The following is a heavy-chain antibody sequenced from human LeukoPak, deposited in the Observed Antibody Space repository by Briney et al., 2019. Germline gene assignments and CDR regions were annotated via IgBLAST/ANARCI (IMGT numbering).Heavy chain of an antibody. CDR3: ARYCSSTKCPFDY. CDR2: IHHSGTA. Sequence: SQTLSLTCTVSGGSISSGFYFWSWIRQHPGKGLEWVGYIHHSGTAFYNPSLESRVSISMDTPKNEFSLRLSAVTDADTAVYYCARYCSSTKCPFDYWGQGTLVNVSS. V-gene: IGHV4-31*03. CDR1: GGSISSGFYF. D-gene: IGHD2-2*01. J-gene: IGHJ4*02.